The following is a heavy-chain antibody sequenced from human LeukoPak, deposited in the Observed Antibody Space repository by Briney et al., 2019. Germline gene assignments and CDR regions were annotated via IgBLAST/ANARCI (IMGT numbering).Heavy chain of an antibody. CDR3: ARARGTIFGVVTYAFDI. CDR1: GYTFTGYY. D-gene: IGHD3-3*01. CDR2: INPNSGGT. J-gene: IGHJ3*02. Sequence: GASVKVSCKASGYTFTGYYMHWVRQAPGQGLEWMGWINPNSGGTNYAQKFQGRVTMTRDTSISTAYMELSRLRSDDTAVYYCARARGTIFGVVTYAFDIWGQGTMVTVSS. V-gene: IGHV1-2*02.